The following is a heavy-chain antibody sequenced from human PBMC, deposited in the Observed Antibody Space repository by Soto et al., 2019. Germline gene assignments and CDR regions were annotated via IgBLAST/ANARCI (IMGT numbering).Heavy chain of an antibody. CDR2: IYHSGST. V-gene: IGHV4-38-2*02. D-gene: IGHD5-18*01. Sequence: SETLSLTCAVSGYSISSGYYWGWIRQPPGKGLEWIGSIYHSGSTYYNPSLKSRVTISVDTSKNQFSLKLSSVTAADTAVYYCERDSEKQLWLSEYYFDYWGQGTLVTVS. CDR3: ERDSEKQLWLSEYYFDY. CDR1: GYSISSGYY. J-gene: IGHJ4*02.